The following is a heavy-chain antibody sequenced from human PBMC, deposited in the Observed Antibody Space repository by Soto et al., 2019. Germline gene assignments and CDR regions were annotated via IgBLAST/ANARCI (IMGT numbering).Heavy chain of an antibody. Sequence: WGSLRLSCSASVFTFSNYAMSWVRQAPGKGLEWVSAISGSGGTTYYADFVKGRFTISRDSSKSTLYLQMNSLRAEDTAVYYCAKDCWFDPWGQGTLVTVSS. CDR3: AKDCWFDP. V-gene: IGHV3-23*01. CDR2: ISGSGGTT. J-gene: IGHJ5*02. CDR1: VFTFSNYA.